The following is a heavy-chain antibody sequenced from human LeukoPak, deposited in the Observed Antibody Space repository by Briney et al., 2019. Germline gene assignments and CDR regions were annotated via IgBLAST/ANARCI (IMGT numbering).Heavy chain of an antibody. CDR1: GFTFSSYG. CDR2: IKKDGSET. J-gene: IGHJ4*02. Sequence: PGGSLRLSCAASGFTFSSYGMHWVRQAPGKGLEWVANIKKDGSETYYVDSVKGRFTISRDNAKNSLYLQMNSLRAEDTAMYYCAKGRYSGTTYYFDYWGQGTLVTVSS. V-gene: IGHV3-7*03. D-gene: IGHD5-12*01. CDR3: AKGRYSGTTYYFDY.